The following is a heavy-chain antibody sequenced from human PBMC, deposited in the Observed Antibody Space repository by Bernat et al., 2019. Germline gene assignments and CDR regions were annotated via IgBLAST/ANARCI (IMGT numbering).Heavy chain of an antibody. V-gene: IGHV3-20*04. D-gene: IGHD1-1*01. CDR1: GFTFDDYG. J-gene: IGHJ4*02. CDR2: INWNGGST. Sequence: EVQLVESGGGVVRPGGSLRLSCAASGFTFDDYGMSWVRQAPGKGLEWVSGINWNGGSTGYADSVKVRFTISRDNAKNSLYLQMNSLRAEDTALYYCARRTNWNDPDPHYYFDYWGQGTLVTVSS. CDR3: ARRTNWNDPDPHYYFDY.